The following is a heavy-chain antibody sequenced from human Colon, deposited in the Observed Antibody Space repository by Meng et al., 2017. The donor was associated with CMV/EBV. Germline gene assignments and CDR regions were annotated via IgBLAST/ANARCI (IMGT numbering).Heavy chain of an antibody. CDR2: IKKDGSET. D-gene: IGHD3-16*01. CDR1: GFTFSSYW. V-gene: IGHV3-7*01. CDR3: TRLGGSKPFDY. J-gene: IGHJ4*02. Sequence: GESLKISCAASGFTFSSYWMTWVRQAPGKGLEWVVNIKKDGSETHYVDSVKGRFTVSRDNAKNSVYLQMNNLGAEDTAVYYCTRLGGSKPFDYWGQGTLVTVSS.